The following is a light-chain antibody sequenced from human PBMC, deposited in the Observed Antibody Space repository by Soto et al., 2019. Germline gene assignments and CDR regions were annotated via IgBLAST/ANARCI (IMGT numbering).Light chain of an antibody. J-gene: IGKJ1*01. CDR1: QSVSSN. Sequence: EIVMTQSPATLSMSPVERATLSCMASQSVSSNLAWYQQKPGQAPRLLIYGASTRATGIPARFSGSGSGTEFTLTISSLQSEDFAVYYCQQLTDWPPQWTFGQGTKVDIK. V-gene: IGKV3-15*01. CDR2: GAS. CDR3: QQLTDWPPQWT.